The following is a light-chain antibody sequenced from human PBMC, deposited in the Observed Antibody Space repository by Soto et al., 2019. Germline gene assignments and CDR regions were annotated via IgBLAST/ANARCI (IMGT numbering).Light chain of an antibody. CDR3: QQTRSFPLT. J-gene: IGKJ4*01. CDR2: SAS. V-gene: IGKV1-12*01. Sequence: DIHVTQSPSSVSASVGDRVTITCRASQAITSWLAWYQQNPGRAPKLLIYSASSLQSGAPSRFTGSGSGTDFTLTITSLQPDDAAVYYCQQTRSFPLTFGGGTKVEI. CDR1: QAITSW.